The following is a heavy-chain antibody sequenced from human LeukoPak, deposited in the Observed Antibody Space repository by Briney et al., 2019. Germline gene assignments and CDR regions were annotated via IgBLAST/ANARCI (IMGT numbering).Heavy chain of an antibody. V-gene: IGHV3-23*01. Sequence: GGSLRLSCAASGFTFSSYAMSWVRQAPGKGLEWVSAISAGGGSTYYADSVKGRFTISRDSSENTLYLQMNSLRAEDTAVYYCAKGRRDGYNYDYWGQGAPVTVSS. J-gene: IGHJ4*02. CDR1: GFTFSSYA. CDR3: AKGRRDGYNYDY. CDR2: ISAGGGST. D-gene: IGHD5-24*01.